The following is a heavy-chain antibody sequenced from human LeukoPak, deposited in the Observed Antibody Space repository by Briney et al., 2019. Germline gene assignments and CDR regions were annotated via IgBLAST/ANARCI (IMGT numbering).Heavy chain of an antibody. V-gene: IGHV4-39*07. D-gene: IGHD6-6*01. Sequence: SETLSLTCTVSGGSISSSGYYWGWIRQPPGKGLEWIGEINHSGSTNYNSSLKSRVTISLDTSKNQFSLKLSSVTAADTAVYYCARVRSMAASGWFDPWGQGTLVTVSS. J-gene: IGHJ5*02. CDR2: INHSGST. CDR3: ARVRSMAASGWFDP. CDR1: GGSISSSGYY.